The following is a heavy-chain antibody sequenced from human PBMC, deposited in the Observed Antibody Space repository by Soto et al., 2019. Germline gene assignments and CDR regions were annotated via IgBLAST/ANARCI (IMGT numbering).Heavy chain of an antibody. CDR1: GDSVSSNSAA. CDR2: TYYRSKWYN. CDR3: ARAFFSRGSNGMDV. J-gene: IGHJ6*02. Sequence: SQTLSLTCAISGDSVSSNSAAWNWIRQPPSRGLEWLGRTYYRSKWYNDYAVSVKSRITINPDTSKNQFSLQLNSVTPEDTAVYYCARAFFSRGSNGMDVWGQGTTVTVSS. D-gene: IGHD3-16*01. V-gene: IGHV6-1*01.